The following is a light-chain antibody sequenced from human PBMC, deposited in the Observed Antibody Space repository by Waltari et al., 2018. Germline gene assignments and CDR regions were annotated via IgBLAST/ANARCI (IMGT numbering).Light chain of an antibody. CDR1: QSLAFSDGKTY. V-gene: IGKV2-30*01. CDR3: MEGAQWYT. J-gene: IGKJ2*01. CDR2: KVS. Sequence: DVVLTQSPLSLSVTLGQSASVSCRSSQSLAFSDGKTYLNWFHQRPGQSPRRLIYKVSHRESGVPDRISGSGSGTDFALKISRVEAEDVGVYYCMEGAQWYTFGQGTKLEIK.